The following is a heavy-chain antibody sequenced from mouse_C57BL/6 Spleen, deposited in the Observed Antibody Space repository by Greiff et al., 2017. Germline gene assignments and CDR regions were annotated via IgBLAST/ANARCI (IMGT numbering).Heavy chain of an antibody. J-gene: IGHJ3*01. V-gene: IGHV3-6*01. CDR1: GYSITSGYY. D-gene: IGHD3-2*02. CDR3: ARESSGYVGFAY. CDR2: ISYDGSN. Sequence: VQLKESGPGLVKPSQSLSLTCSVTGYSITSGYYWNWIRQFPGNKLEWMGYISYDGSNNYNPSLKNRISITRDTSKNQFFLKLNSVTTEDTATYYCARESSGYVGFAYWGQGTLVTVSA.